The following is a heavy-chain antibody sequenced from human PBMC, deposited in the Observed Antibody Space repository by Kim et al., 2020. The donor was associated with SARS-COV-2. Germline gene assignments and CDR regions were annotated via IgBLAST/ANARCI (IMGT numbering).Heavy chain of an antibody. J-gene: IGHJ3*02. Sequence: GVSLRLSCAASGFTFSDYYMSWIRQAPGKGLEWVSYISSSSSYTNYADSVKGRFTISRDNAKNSLYLQMNSLRAEDTAVYYCARPSRLWFGELSPFDIWGRGTMVTVSP. CDR2: ISSSSSYT. CDR3: ARPSRLWFGELSPFDI. V-gene: IGHV3-11*03. CDR1: GFTFSDYY. D-gene: IGHD3-10*01.